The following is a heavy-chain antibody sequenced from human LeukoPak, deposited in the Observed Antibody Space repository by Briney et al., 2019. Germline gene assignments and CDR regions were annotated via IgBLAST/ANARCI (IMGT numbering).Heavy chain of an antibody. CDR2: INSDGSST. CDR1: EFTFSRHW. J-gene: IGHJ4*02. CDR3: ARGSTSWDLDY. Sequence: GGSLRLSCAASEFTFSRHWMHWVRQAPGKGLVWVSRINSDGSSTTYADSVKGRFTISRDNAKNTLYLEMNSLRAEDTAVYYCARGSTSWDLDYWGQGTLVTVSS. V-gene: IGHV3-74*01. D-gene: IGHD1-26*01.